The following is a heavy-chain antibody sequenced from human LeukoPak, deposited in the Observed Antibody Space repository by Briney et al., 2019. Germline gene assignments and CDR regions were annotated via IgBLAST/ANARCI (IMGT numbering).Heavy chain of an antibody. CDR3: ATETNGRHYDY. CDR2: IGPTGSDR. D-gene: IGHD1-14*01. Sequence: GGSLRLSCTASGLTFSTSGFNWVRQAPGKGLEWVASIGPTGSDRYHADSIEGRFTLSRDTANNFLYLQMNSLRAHDPAVYYCATETNGRHYDYWGQGTLLTVSS. CDR1: GLTFSTSG. V-gene: IGHV3-21*01. J-gene: IGHJ4*02.